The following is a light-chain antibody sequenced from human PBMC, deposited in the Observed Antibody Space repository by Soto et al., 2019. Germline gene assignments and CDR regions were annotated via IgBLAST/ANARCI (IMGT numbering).Light chain of an antibody. V-gene: IGKV3-20*01. Sequence: EIVLTQSPGTLSLSPGERATLSCRASQSVSSSYLAWYQQKPGQAPRLLIYGASSRATGIPGRFSGSGSGTDFNINISRLEPEDFAVYYCQQYGRSPFTFGPGTKVDIK. CDR2: GAS. CDR3: QQYGRSPFT. CDR1: QSVSSSY. J-gene: IGKJ3*01.